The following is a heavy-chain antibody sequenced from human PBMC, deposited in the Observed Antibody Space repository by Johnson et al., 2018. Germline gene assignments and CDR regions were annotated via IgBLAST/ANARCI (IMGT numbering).Heavy chain of an antibody. CDR1: GFNFYTYW. J-gene: IGHJ6*03. Sequence: VQLQQSGGGLVQXGGSLRLSCAASGFNFYTYWMTWIRQAPGKGLEWVANIYLDGREKYYADSVKGRFTISRDNAKNSLYLQMDSLGADDTAVYYCARDLRDFDGGMDVWGKGTTVTVSS. D-gene: IGHD2-21*02. CDR2: IYLDGREK. V-gene: IGHV3-7*01. CDR3: ARDLRDFDGGMDV.